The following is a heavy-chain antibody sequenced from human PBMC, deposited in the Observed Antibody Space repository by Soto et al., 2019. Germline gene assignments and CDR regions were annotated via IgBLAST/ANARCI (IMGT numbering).Heavy chain of an antibody. CDR1: GGSISSGGYY. CDR3: ARXRGNXXLXWFDX. D-gene: IGHD3-10*01. V-gene: IGHV4-31*03. Sequence: QVQLQESGPGLVKPSQTLSLTCTVSGGSISSGGYYWSWIRQHPGKGLEWIGYIYHSGTTYYNPSLKSRVTISVDTSKNQFSLKLTSVTAADTAVYYCARXRGNXXLXWFDXWGQGTLVTVSS. J-gene: IGHJ5*02. CDR2: IYHSGTT.